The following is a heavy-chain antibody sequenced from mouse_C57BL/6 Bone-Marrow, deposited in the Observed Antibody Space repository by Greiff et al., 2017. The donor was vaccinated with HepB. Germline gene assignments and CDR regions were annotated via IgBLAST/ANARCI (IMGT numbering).Heavy chain of an antibody. CDR3: ARRRDYYGSSLYYFDY. Sequence: QVQLKQSGAELMKPGASVKLSCKATGYTFTGYWIEWVKQRPGHGLEWIGEILPGSGSTNYNEKFKGKATFTADTSSNTAYMQLSSLTTEDSAIYYCARRRDYYGSSLYYFDYWGQGTTLTVSS. D-gene: IGHD1-1*01. J-gene: IGHJ2*01. V-gene: IGHV1-9*01. CDR2: ILPGSGST. CDR1: GYTFTGYW.